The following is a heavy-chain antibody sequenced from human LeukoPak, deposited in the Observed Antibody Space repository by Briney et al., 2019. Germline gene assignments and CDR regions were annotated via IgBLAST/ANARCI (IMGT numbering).Heavy chain of an antibody. Sequence: GGSLRLSCAASGFTFSSYAMGWVRQAPGKGLEWVSVICGSGGSTYYADSVKGRFTISTDNSKNTLYLQRDSLRVEDTAVYYCAKALGATHYYGMNVWGQGASVTVPS. V-gene: IGHV3-23*01. J-gene: IGHJ6*01. CDR3: AKALGATHYYGMNV. D-gene: IGHD1-26*01. CDR1: GFTFSSYA. CDR2: ICGSGGST.